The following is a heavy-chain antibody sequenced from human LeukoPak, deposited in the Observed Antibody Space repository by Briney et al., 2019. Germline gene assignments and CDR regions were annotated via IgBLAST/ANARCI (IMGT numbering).Heavy chain of an antibody. V-gene: IGHV3-48*04. CDR3: ARGARRYGDFDS. CDR1: GFTFSSYW. D-gene: IGHD4-17*01. CDR2: IANSGRTF. J-gene: IGHJ5*01. Sequence: PGGSLRLSCAASGFTFSSYWMSWVRQAPGKGLEWVSYIANSGRTFYYADSVKGRFTISRDNTKKSLYLQMNNLRAEDTAIYYCARGARRYGDFDSWGQGTLVTVSS.